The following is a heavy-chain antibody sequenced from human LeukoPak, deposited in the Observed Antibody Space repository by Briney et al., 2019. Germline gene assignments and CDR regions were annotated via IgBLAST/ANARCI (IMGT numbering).Heavy chain of an antibody. CDR3: ARHGQNDGYPLDY. Sequence: SETLSLTCTVSGGSISGYYWSWIRQPPGKGLEWIAYIHYSGSTNYNPPLKSRLTISVDTSKNQHSLKLNSVTDADTAVYYCARHGQNDGYPLDYWGQGTLVSVSS. CDR2: IHYSGST. V-gene: IGHV4-59*08. CDR1: GGSISGYY. J-gene: IGHJ4*02. D-gene: IGHD5-24*01.